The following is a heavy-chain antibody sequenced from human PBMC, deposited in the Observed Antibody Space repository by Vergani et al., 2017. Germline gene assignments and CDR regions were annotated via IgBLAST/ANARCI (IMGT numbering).Heavy chain of an antibody. V-gene: IGHV3-23*04. J-gene: IGHJ4*02. CDR1: GFTFSSYA. D-gene: IGHD1-26*01. CDR3: AKNPRNRVGASSGLFDY. CDR2: ISGSGGST. Sequence: EVQLVESGGGLVQPGESLRLSCAASGFTFSSYAMSWVRQAPGKGLEWVSAISGSGGSTYYADSVKGRFTISRDNSKNTLYLQMNSLRAEDTAIYYCAKNPRNRVGASSGLFDYGGQGNRVTVSS.